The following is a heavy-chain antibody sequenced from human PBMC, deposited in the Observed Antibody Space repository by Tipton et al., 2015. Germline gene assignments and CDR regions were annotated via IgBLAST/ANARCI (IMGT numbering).Heavy chain of an antibody. Sequence: TLSLTCAVYGGSFSGYYWTWIRQPPGKGLEWIGSIYYSGSTYYNPSLKSRVTISVDTSKNQFSLKLSSVTAADTAVYYCACQDYDSLTRDYQTVDYWGQGTLVTVSS. J-gene: IGHJ4*02. CDR2: IYYSGST. D-gene: IGHD3-9*01. V-gene: IGHV4-34*01. CDR1: GGSFSGYY. CDR3: ACQDYDSLTRDYQTVDY.